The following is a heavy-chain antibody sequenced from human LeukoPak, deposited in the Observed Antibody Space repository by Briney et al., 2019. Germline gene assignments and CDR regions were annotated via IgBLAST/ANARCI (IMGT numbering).Heavy chain of an antibody. CDR1: GYSISSGYY. CDR2: IYHSGST. V-gene: IGHV4-38-2*01. D-gene: IGHD2-21*02. Sequence: SETLSLTCAVSGYSISSGYYYWDWIRQPPGKGLEWIGSIYHSGSTYYNPSLKSRVTISVDTSKNQVSLKLNSVTAADTAVYYCARWQEYQLLFGFDIWGQGTMVTVSS. J-gene: IGHJ3*02. CDR3: ARWQEYQLLFGFDI.